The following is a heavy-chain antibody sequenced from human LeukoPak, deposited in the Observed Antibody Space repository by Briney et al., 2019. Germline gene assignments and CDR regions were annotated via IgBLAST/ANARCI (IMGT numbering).Heavy chain of an antibody. CDR3: AATIKRDYGDTNLDY. D-gene: IGHD4-17*01. J-gene: IGHJ4*02. CDR1: AESISSYH. V-gene: IGHV4-59*12. CDR2: MYSLGGI. Sequence: SETLSLTCTVPAESISSYHWSWIRQPPGKGLEWIGYMYSLGGINYNPSLKRRVTISIDTSENQLSLKLTSVTAADTAVYYCAATIKRDYGDTNLDYWGQGILVTVSS.